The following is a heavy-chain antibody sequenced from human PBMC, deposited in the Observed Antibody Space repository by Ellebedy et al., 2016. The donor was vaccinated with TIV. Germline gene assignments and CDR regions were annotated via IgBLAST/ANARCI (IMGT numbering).Heavy chain of an antibody. D-gene: IGHD5-18*01. V-gene: IGHV6-1*01. CDR1: GDSVSSNSAA. CDR2: TYYRSKWYN. CDR3: ARGVDTAMVEFDY. Sequence: HSQTLSLTCAISGDSVSSNSAAWNWIRQSQSRGLEWLGRTYYRSKWYNDYAVSVKSRITINPDTSKNQFSLQLNSVTPEDTAVYYCARGVDTAMVEFDYWGQGTLVTVSS. J-gene: IGHJ4*02.